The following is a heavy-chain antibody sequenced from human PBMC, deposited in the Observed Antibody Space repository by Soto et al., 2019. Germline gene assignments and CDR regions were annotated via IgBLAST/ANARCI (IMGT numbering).Heavy chain of an antibody. J-gene: IGHJ3*01. CDR1: GDSISSYY. CDR2: IHYTWST. V-gene: IGHV4-59*01. Sequence: NPSETLSLTFTVSGDSISSYYWAWIRQPPGKGLEWIMYIHYTWSTNYNPSLKSRVTMSVDTSQNQFSLRLSSVTAADTAVYYCVREGGVTGYYTDAFHXWGQGTTVTVS. CDR3: VREGGVTGYYTDAFHX. D-gene: IGHD3-9*01.